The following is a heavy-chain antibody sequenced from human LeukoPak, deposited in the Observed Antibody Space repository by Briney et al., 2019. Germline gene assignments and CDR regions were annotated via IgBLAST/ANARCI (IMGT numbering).Heavy chain of an antibody. D-gene: IGHD6-13*01. CDR1: GYTFTSYG. CDR2: ISAYNGNT. Sequence: ASVKVSCRASGYTFTSYGISWVRQAPGQGLEWMGWISAYNGNTNYAQKLQGRVTMTTDTSTSTAYMELRSLRSDDTAVYYCATHSSCWNQRDAFDIWGQGTMVTVCS. J-gene: IGHJ3*02. V-gene: IGHV1-18*01. CDR3: ATHSSCWNQRDAFDI.